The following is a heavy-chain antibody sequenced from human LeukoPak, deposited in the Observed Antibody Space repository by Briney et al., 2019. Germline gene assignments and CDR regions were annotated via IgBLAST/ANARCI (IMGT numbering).Heavy chain of an antibody. CDR1: GGSFSGYY. D-gene: IGHD1-26*01. V-gene: IGHV4-34*01. CDR3: GRGVVGATALGY. CDR2: INHSGST. J-gene: IGHJ4*02. Sequence: SETLSLTCAVYGGSFSGYYWSWIRQPPGKGLEWIGEINHSGSTNYNPSLKSRVTISVDTSKNQFSLRLSSATAADTAVYYCGRGVVGATALGYWGQGILVTVAS.